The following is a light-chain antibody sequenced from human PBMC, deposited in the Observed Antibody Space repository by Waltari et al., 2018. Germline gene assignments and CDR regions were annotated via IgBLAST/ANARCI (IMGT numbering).Light chain of an antibody. CDR1: QTISGR. CDR2: KAS. J-gene: IGKJ1*01. Sequence: DVQMTQSTSFLSASVGDGVTITCRASQTISGRLAWYQQKPGAAPKLLIYKASNLDGGVPSRFSGSDSGAEFTLTISSLQPDDFATYYCQQYNEFPWTFGQGTKVDIK. V-gene: IGKV1-5*03. CDR3: QQYNEFPWT.